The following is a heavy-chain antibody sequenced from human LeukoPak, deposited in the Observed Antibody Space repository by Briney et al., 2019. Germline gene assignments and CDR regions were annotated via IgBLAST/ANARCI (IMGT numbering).Heavy chain of an antibody. J-gene: IGHJ5*02. D-gene: IGHD3-10*01. Sequence: SETLSLTCTVSGGSISFSSNYWGWIRQPPGKGLEWIGSVYYSGSTYYNPSLKSRVTISVDTSKNQFSLKLSSVTAADTAMYYCARHSYGSGSINWFDPWGQGTLVTVSS. CDR3: ARHSYGSGSINWFDP. V-gene: IGHV4-39*01. CDR1: GGSISFSSNY. CDR2: VYYSGST.